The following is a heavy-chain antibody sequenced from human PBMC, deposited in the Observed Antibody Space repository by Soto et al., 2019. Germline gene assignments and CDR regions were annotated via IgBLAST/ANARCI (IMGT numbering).Heavy chain of an antibody. J-gene: IGHJ4*02. CDR2: ISGSGDNT. CDR1: GFTFSTYA. Sequence: PVGSLRLSCAASGFTFSTYAMSWVRQGPGKGLEWVSGISGSGDNTYYADSVKGRFTISRDNSKNTLYLQMNSLRAEDTAVYYCAVRRIGSYFDSWGQGTLVTVSS. CDR3: AVRRIGSYFDS. D-gene: IGHD3-10*01. V-gene: IGHV3-23*01.